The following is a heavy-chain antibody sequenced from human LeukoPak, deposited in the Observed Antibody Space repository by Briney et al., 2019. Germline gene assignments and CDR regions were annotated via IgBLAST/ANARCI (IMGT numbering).Heavy chain of an antibody. Sequence: PSETLSLTCAVYGGSFSGYYWSWIRQPPGKGLEWIGEINHSGSTNYNSSLKSRVTISVDTSKNQFSLKLSSVTAADTAVYYCARDHNSGPDYWGQGTLVTVSS. V-gene: IGHV4-34*01. D-gene: IGHD1-1*01. CDR1: GGSFSGYY. CDR2: INHSGST. J-gene: IGHJ4*02. CDR3: ARDHNSGPDY.